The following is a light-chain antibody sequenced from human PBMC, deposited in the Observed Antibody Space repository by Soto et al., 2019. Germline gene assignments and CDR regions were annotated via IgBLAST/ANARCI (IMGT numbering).Light chain of an antibody. CDR2: YVS. CDR1: QSVSGY. CDR3: QQRNVWPWT. Sequence: EIVLTQSPVTLSLSPGERATLSCRASQSVSGYLAWYRQKPGQAPRLLIFYVSTRATGIPARFSGSGSGTDFTLTISRLEPEDFAVYYCQQRNVWPWTFGQGTKVDIK. J-gene: IGKJ1*01. V-gene: IGKV3-11*01.